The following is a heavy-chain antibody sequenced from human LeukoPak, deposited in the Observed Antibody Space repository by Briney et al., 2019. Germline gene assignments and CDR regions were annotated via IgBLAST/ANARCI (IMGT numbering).Heavy chain of an antibody. CDR2: IYSSGST. CDR3: ARLNGDGFDI. V-gene: IGHV4-4*07. D-gene: IGHD2-8*01. Sequence: SETLSLTCSVSGVSLDEYYWYWIRQSAGRRLEWIGRIYSSGSTNYAPSLKSRVTMSIDTSKRHLSLKLSSVTAADTGFYYCARLNGDGFDIWGQGTKVTVSS. J-gene: IGHJ3*02. CDR1: GVSLDEYY.